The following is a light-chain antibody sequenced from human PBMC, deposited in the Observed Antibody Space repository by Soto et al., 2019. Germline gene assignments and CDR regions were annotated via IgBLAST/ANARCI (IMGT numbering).Light chain of an antibody. CDR1: SSDVGGYNY. Sequence: QSVLTQPASVSGSPGQSITISCTGTSSDVGGYNYVSWYQHHPGKAPKLMIYDVTNRPSGVSNHFSGSKSGNTASLTISGLQAEDEADYYCSSFTSSSVYVFGIGTKVTVL. J-gene: IGLJ1*01. CDR3: SSFTSSSVYV. V-gene: IGLV2-14*03. CDR2: DVT.